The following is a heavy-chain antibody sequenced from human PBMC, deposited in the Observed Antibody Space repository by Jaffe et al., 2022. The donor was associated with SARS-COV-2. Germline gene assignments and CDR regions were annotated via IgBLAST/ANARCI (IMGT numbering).Heavy chain of an antibody. J-gene: IGHJ3*02. CDR3: ARVGSSGYYWRWNAFDI. Sequence: EVQLVESGGGLVQPGGSLRLSCAASGFTFSSYAMHWVRQAPGKGLEYVSAISSNGGSTYYANSVKGRFTISRDNSKNTLYLQMGSLRAEDMAVYYCARVGSSGYYWRWNAFDIWGQGTMVTVSS. D-gene: IGHD3-22*01. CDR2: ISSNGGST. V-gene: IGHV3-64*01. CDR1: GFTFSSYA.